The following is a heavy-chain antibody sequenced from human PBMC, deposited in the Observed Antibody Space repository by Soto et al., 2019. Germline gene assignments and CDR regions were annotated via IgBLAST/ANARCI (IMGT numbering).Heavy chain of an antibody. Sequence: SETLSLTCTVSGGSISSYYWSWIRQPPGKGLEWIGYIYYSGSTNYNPSLKSRVTISVDTSKNQFSLKLSSVTAADTAVYYCARASTNWAVYLDYWGQGPLLTVSS. V-gene: IGHV4-59*01. CDR1: GGSISSYY. D-gene: IGHD7-27*01. J-gene: IGHJ4*02. CDR3: ARASTNWAVYLDY. CDR2: IYYSGST.